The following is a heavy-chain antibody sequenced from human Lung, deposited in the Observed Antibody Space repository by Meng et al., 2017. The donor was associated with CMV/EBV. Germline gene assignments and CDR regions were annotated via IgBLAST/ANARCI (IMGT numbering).Heavy chain of an antibody. J-gene: IGHJ6*02. V-gene: IGHV4-61*01. CDR1: YGSVSSGSYY. CDR3: ARAPGYRSLYGMDV. Sequence: SETLSLTXTVSYGSVSSGSYYWSWIRQPPGKGLEWIGYIYYSGSTNYNPSLKSRVTISIDTSKNQFSLKLSSVTAADTAVYYCARAPGYRSLYGMDVWGQGTTVTVSS. D-gene: IGHD1-1*01. CDR2: IYYSGST.